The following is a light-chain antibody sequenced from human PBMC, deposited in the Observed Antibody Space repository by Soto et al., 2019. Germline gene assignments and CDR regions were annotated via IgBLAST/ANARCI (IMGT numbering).Light chain of an antibody. Sequence: QSALTQPASVSGSPGQSLTISCTGTSSDVGGYNFVSWYQQHPGKAPKFMIYDVRNRPSGVSNRFSGSKSGNTASLTISGLQAEDEADYYCSSYSTISTYVFGTGTKVTVL. CDR3: SSYSTISTYV. CDR2: DVR. V-gene: IGLV2-14*01. J-gene: IGLJ1*01. CDR1: SSDVGGYNF.